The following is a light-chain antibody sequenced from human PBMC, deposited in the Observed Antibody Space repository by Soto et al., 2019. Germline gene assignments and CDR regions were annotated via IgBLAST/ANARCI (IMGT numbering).Light chain of an antibody. CDR3: SSYTSFSTWV. CDR2: DVS. V-gene: IGLV2-14*03. J-gene: IGLJ3*02. Sequence: QSVLTQPASVSGSPGQSITISCTGTSSDVGSYNFVSWYQQRPGKAPKIMIYDVSNRPSGVSNRFSGSKSGNTASLTISGLQAADEADYYCSSYTSFSTWVFGGGTKLTVL. CDR1: SSDVGSYNF.